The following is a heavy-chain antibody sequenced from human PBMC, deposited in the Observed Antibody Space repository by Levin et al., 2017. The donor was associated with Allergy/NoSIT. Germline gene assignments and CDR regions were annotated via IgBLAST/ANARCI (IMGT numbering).Heavy chain of an antibody. CDR2: ISWNSGSI. CDR1: GFTFDDYA. D-gene: IGHD6-6*01. CDR3: AKARGSSSSGWFDP. J-gene: IGHJ5*02. V-gene: IGHV3-9*01. Sequence: PGGSLRLSCAASGFTFDDYAMHWVRQAPGKGLEWVSGISWNSGSIGYADSVKGRFTISRDNAKNSLYLQMNSLRAEDTALYYCAKARGSSSSGWFDPWGQGTLVTVSS.